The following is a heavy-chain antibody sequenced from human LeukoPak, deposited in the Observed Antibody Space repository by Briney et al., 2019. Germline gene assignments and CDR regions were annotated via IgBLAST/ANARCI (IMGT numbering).Heavy chain of an antibody. CDR3: ARVLSGSYDN. D-gene: IGHD1-26*01. J-gene: IGHJ4*02. V-gene: IGHV3-7*01. CDR1: GFTFSSYW. Sequence: GGSLRLSCSASGFTFSSYWMSSVRQAPGKRLEWVANIKQDGSEKYYVDSVKGRFTISRDNAKNSLYLQMNSLRAEDTAVHYCARVLSGSYDNWGQGTLVTVSS. CDR2: IKQDGSEK.